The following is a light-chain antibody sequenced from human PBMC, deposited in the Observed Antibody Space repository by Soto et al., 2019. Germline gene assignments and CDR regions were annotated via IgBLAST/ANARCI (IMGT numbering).Light chain of an antibody. V-gene: IGKV3-20*01. CDR1: QTIYSN. CDR3: QQYGSSPRT. J-gene: IGKJ1*01. Sequence: EIVLTQSPATLSVSPGERATLACRAGQTIYSNVAWYQQKPGQAPRLLIYGASSRATGIPDRFSGSGSGTDFTLTISRLEPEDFAVYYCQQYGSSPRTFGQGTKVDIK. CDR2: GAS.